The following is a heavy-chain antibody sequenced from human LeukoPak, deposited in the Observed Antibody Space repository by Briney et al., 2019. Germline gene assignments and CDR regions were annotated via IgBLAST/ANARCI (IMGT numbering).Heavy chain of an antibody. J-gene: IGHJ4*02. Sequence: GRSLRLSCAASGFTFSRYAMHWVRQAPGKGLEWVAVIWYDGSNKYYADSVKGRFTISRGNSKNTLYLQMNSLRAEDTAVYYCAAGYQFDYWGQGTLVTVSS. D-gene: IGHD2-2*01. CDR1: GFTFSRYA. CDR3: AAGYQFDY. CDR2: IWYDGSNK. V-gene: IGHV3-30*01.